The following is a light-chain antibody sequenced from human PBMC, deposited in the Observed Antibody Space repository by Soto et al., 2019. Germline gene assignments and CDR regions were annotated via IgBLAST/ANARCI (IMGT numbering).Light chain of an antibody. J-gene: IGKJ1*01. Sequence: DIVMTQSPAILSVFLGQRAAISCRASHNINTNLAWYQQKPGQTPRLLIYDASTMATGFPARFSGSGSGTEFTLTISRLEPEDFAVYYCQQSGRSRCTFGEGTKVDI. V-gene: IGKV3-15*01. CDR3: QQSGRSRCT. CDR1: HNINTN. CDR2: DAS.